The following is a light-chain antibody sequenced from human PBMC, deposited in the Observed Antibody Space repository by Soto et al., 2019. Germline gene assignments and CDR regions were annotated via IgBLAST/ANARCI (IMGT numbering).Light chain of an antibody. CDR1: PSNIGAGFD. CDR3: QSYDSSLNNSGL. Sequence: QSVLTQPPSVSGAPGQRITISCTGSPSNIGAGFDVHWYQQFPGTAPKLLIYGTTSRPSGVPDRFSGSQSGTSASLAITGLQAGDEADYYCQSYDSSLNNSGLFGGGTKLTVL. V-gene: IGLV1-40*01. J-gene: IGLJ3*02. CDR2: GTT.